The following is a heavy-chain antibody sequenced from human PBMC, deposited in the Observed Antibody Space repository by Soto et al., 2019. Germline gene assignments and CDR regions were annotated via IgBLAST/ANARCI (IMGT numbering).Heavy chain of an antibody. CDR2: INPNSGGT. CDR1: GYTFTGYY. J-gene: IGHJ3*02. V-gene: IGHV1-2*04. Sequence: ASVKVSCKASGYTFTGYYMHWVRQAPGQGLEWMGWINPNSGGTNYAQKFQGWVTMTRDTSISTAYMELSRLRSDDTAVYYCARVGYSYGCDAFDIWGQGTMVTVSS. D-gene: IGHD5-18*01. CDR3: ARVGYSYGCDAFDI.